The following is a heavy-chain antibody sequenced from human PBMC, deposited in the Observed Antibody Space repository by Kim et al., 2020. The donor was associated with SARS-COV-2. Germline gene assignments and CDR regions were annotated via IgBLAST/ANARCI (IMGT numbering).Heavy chain of an antibody. J-gene: IGHJ4*02. Sequence: GGSLRLSCAASGFTFSSYGMHWVRQAPGKGLEWVAVIWYDGSNKYYADSVKGRFTISRDNSKNTLYLQMNSLRAEDTAVYYCARAVNYDILTGPFDYWGQGTLVTVSS. V-gene: IGHV3-33*01. CDR2: IWYDGSNK. D-gene: IGHD3-9*01. CDR3: ARAVNYDILTGPFDY. CDR1: GFTFSSYG.